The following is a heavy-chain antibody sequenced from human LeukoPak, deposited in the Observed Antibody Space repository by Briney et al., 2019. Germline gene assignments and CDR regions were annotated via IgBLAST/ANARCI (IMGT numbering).Heavy chain of an antibody. V-gene: IGHV4-34*01. D-gene: IGHD6-13*01. J-gene: IGHJ5*02. CDR1: GGSFSTYY. CDR3: ARDQTIAAAINWFDP. Sequence: SETLSLTCAVFGGSFSTYYWTWIRQPPGKGLEWIGEINHSGSTDYNPSLKSRVTISLDTSKNQFSLKLSSVTAADTAVYYCARDQTIAAAINWFDPWGQGTLVTVSS. CDR2: INHSGST.